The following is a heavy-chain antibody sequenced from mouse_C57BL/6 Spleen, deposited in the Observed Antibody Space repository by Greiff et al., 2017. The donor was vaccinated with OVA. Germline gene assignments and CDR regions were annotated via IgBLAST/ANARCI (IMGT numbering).Heavy chain of an antibody. CDR1: GYTFTSYW. J-gene: IGHJ2*01. V-gene: IGHV1-64*01. CDR3: AREREIYYGSAYFDY. CDR2: IHPNSGST. Sequence: QVQLQQPGAELVKPGASVKLSCKASGYTFTSYWMHWVKQRPDQGLEWIGMIHPNSGSTNYNEKGKSKATLTVDKSSSTAYMQLSSLTAEDSAVYYCAREREIYYGSAYFDYWGQGTTLTVSS. D-gene: IGHD1-1*01.